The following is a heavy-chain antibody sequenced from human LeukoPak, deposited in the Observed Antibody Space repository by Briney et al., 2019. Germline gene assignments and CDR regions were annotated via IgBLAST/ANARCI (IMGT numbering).Heavy chain of an antibody. CDR3: ARIGRRPSDAFDI. V-gene: IGHV1-46*01. Sequence: ASVKVSCKASGYTFTNFYMHWVRQAPGQGPEWRGRIDPSGGSTYYAQKFQGRVTMTRDTSTSTVYMELSSLRSEDTAVYYCARIGRRPSDAFDIWGRGTVVTVSS. D-gene: IGHD1-1*01. CDR1: GYTFTNFY. CDR2: IDPSGGST. J-gene: IGHJ3*02.